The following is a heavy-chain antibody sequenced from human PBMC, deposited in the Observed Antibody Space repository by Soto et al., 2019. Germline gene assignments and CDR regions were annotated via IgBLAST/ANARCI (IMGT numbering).Heavy chain of an antibody. V-gene: IGHV1-46*01. CDR2: INPSGGST. J-gene: IGHJ4*02. Sequence: QVQLVQSGAEVKKPGASVKVSCKASGYTFTSYYMHWVRQAPGQGLEWMGIINPSGGSTSYAQKFQGRVTMTRDTSTSTVYMELSSLRSEDTAVCYCARFDSLYGYDYWGQGTLVTVSS. D-gene: IGHD5-18*01. CDR1: GYTFTSYY. CDR3: ARFDSLYGYDY.